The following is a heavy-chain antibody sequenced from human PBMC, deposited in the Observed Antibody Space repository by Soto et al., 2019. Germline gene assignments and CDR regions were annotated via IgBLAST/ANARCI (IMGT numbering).Heavy chain of an antibody. CDR2: IFPADSDT. Sequence: GESLKISCKASGYNFATYWISWVRQMPGKGLEWMGLIFPADSDTRYSPSFQGQVTISADKSINTAYLQWSSLKASDTAIYYCAKKGSDVFGIWGQGTMVTVSS. V-gene: IGHV5-51*01. CDR1: GYNFATYW. J-gene: IGHJ3*02. CDR3: AKKGSDVFGI.